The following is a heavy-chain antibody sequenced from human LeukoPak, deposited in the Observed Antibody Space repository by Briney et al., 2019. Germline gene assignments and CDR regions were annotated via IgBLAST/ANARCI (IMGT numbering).Heavy chain of an antibody. V-gene: IGHV3-48*01. CDR3: AKKLYSSSWYFDY. CDR2: ISSSSSTI. D-gene: IGHD6-13*01. Sequence: GGSLRLSCAASGFTFSSYSMNWVRQAPGKGLEWVSYISSSSSTIYYADSVKGRFTISRDNSKNTLYMQMNSLRAEDTAIYYCAKKLYSSSWYFDYWGQGTLVTVSS. CDR1: GFTFSSYS. J-gene: IGHJ4*02.